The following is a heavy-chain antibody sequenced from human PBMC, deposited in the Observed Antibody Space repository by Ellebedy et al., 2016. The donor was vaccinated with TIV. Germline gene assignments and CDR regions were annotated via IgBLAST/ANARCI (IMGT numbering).Heavy chain of an antibody. J-gene: IGHJ4*02. D-gene: IGHD6-19*01. CDR1: GFTFSSYS. Sequence: GESLKISCAASGFTFSSYSMNWVRQAPGKGLEWVSYISSSSSTIYYADSVKGRFTISRDNAKTSLYMQMNSLRAEDTAVYYCARGRKWLVLNYFDYWGQGTLVTVSS. CDR2: ISSSSSTI. V-gene: IGHV3-48*04. CDR3: ARGRKWLVLNYFDY.